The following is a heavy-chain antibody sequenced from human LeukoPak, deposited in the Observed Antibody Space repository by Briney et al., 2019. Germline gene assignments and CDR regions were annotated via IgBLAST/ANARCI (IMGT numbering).Heavy chain of an antibody. CDR2: ISSGSGTTI. CDR3: ARFGATAIDY. Sequence: GGSLRLSCAASGFTFSSYSMNWVRQAPGKGLERISHISSGSGTTIYYAGSVKGRFTISRDNAKNSVYLQMNSLRDEDTAVYYCARFGATAIDYWGQGTLVTVSS. D-gene: IGHD3-16*01. J-gene: IGHJ4*02. CDR1: GFTFSSYS. V-gene: IGHV3-48*02.